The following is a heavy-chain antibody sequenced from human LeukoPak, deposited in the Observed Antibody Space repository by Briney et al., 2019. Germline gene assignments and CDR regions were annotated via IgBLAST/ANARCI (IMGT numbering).Heavy chain of an antibody. D-gene: IGHD4-17*01. CDR2: IKFEDGGT. Sequence: ASVKVSCKSSGYNLMDHALHWVRQAPGQGLEWVGWIKFEDGGTSYGRRFCGRVTMTKDTSVSTVYMELTRLTSDDTAIYYCVRNGLNDHGRASGSLDFWGPGTMVTVSS. CDR1: GYNLMDHA. J-gene: IGHJ3*01. CDR3: VRNGLNDHGRASGSLDF. V-gene: IGHV1-2*02.